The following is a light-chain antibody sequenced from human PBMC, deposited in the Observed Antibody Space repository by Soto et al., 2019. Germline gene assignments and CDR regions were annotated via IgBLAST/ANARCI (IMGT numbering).Light chain of an antibody. V-gene: IGLV2-14*01. CDR2: EVN. CDR3: CSYTGSSTLGEM. J-gene: IGLJ3*02. CDR1: SRDVGGYNY. Sequence: QSVLTQPASVSGSPGQSITISCTGTSRDVGGYNYVSWYQQHPGKAPKVMIYEVNNRPSGVSDRFSGSKSGNTASLTISGLQAEDEAVYFCCSYTGSSTLGEMFGGGTKVTVL.